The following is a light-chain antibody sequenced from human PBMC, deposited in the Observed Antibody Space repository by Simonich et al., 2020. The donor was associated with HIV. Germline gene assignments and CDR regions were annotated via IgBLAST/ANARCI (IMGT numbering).Light chain of an antibody. CDR1: PSISIY. CDR3: QQLYSYPLT. CDR2: KAS. J-gene: IGKJ4*01. V-gene: IGKV1-5*03. Sequence: DIQMTQSPSTLYASVGDRVTIACRASPSISIYLAWYPQKPGKAPKLLIYKASTLESGVPSRFIGSGSGTEFTLTMSSLQTEDFATYYCQQLYSYPLTFGGGTRVESK.